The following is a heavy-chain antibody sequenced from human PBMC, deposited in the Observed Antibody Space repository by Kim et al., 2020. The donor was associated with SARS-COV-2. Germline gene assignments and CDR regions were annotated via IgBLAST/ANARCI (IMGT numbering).Heavy chain of an antibody. D-gene: IGHD3-22*01. CDR1: GGSISSYY. J-gene: IGHJ3*02. Sequence: SETLSLTCTVSGGSISSYYWSWIRQPPGKGLEWIGYIYYSGSTNYNPSLKSRVTISVDTSKNQFSLKLSSVTAADTAVYYCARQRSSGYYVVAFDIWGQGTMVTVSS. CDR3: ARQRSSGYYVVAFDI. V-gene: IGHV4-59*13. CDR2: IYYSGST.